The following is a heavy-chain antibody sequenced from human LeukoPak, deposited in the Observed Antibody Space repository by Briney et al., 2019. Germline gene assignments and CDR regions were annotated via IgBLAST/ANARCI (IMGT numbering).Heavy chain of an antibody. CDR3: ARGPRSNEY. CDR1: GYTFTTYG. CDR2: IAGYNGNT. Sequence: ASVKVSRKTSGYTFTTYGIAWVRQAPGQGLEWMGWIAGYNGNTNYAQRFQGRVTMTTDTSTSTAYLELRSLRSDDTAIYYCARGPRSNEYWGQGTLVTVSS. J-gene: IGHJ4*02. V-gene: IGHV1-18*01.